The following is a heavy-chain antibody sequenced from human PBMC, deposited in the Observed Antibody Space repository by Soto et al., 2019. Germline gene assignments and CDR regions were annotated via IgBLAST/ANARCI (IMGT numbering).Heavy chain of an antibody. D-gene: IGHD3-22*01. J-gene: IGHJ4*02. CDR2: ISYDGSNK. CDR1: GFTFSSYA. Sequence: PGGSLRLSCAASGFTFSSYAMHWVRQAPGKGLEWVAVISYDGSNKYYADSVKGRFTISRDNSKNTLYLQMNSLRAEDTAVYYCARLTMIVVAPFDYWRQGTLVTVSS. CDR3: ARLTMIVVAPFDY. V-gene: IGHV3-30-3*01.